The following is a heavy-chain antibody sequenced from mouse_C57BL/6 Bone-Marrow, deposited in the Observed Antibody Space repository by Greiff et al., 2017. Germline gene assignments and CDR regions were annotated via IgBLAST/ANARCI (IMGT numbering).Heavy chain of an antibody. Sequence: DVQLVESGGDLVKPGGSLKLSCAASGFTFSSYGMSWVRQTPDKRLEWVATISSGGSYTYYPDSVKGRFAISRDNAKNTLYLQMSSLKSEDTAMYYCARRGLRVSAWFAYWGQGTLVTVSA. CDR1: GFTFSSYG. J-gene: IGHJ3*01. CDR3: ARRGLRVSAWFAY. CDR2: ISSGGSYT. D-gene: IGHD2-4*01. V-gene: IGHV5-6*02.